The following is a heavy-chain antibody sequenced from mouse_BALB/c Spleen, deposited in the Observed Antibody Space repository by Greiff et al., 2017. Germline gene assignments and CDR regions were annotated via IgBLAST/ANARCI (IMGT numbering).Heavy chain of an antibody. CDR3: TRSGAKGDYYAMDY. CDR1: GYTFTSYW. V-gene: IGHV1S22*01. CDR2: IYPGSGST. J-gene: IGHJ4*01. D-gene: IGHD3-1*01. Sequence: LQQPGSELVRPGASVKLSCKASGYTFTSYWMHWVKQRPGQGLEWIGNIYPGSGSTNYDEKFKSKATLTVDTSSSTAYMQLSSLTSEDSAVYYCTRSGAKGDYYAMDYWGQGTSVTVSS.